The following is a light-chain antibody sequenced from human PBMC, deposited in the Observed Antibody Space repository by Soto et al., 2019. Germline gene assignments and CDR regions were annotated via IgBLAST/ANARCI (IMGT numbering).Light chain of an antibody. CDR3: HQYNSWPPGT. Sequence: EIVMTQSPATLSVSPGERATRSCRASQSVSGNLAWYQQKPGQAPRLLIYGASTRATGIPARFSGSGSGTEFTLTISSLQSEDFALYYCHQYNSWPPGTFGQGTKVDIK. V-gene: IGKV3-15*01. CDR2: GAS. CDR1: QSVSGN. J-gene: IGKJ2*01.